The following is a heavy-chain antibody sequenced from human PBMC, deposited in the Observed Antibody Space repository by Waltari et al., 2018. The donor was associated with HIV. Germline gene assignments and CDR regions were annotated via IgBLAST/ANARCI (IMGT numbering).Heavy chain of an antibody. CDR1: GFMFTSYW. D-gene: IGHD2-2*01. V-gene: IGHV3-7*01. J-gene: IGHJ4*02. CDR2: IKQDGSEK. CDR3: ATSRTFDY. Sequence: EVLLVESGGGLVQPGGSLRLSCTASGFMFTSYWMSWVRQAPGKGLEWVDNIKQDGSEKYYVGSVKGRFTISRDNAKNSLYLQMNSLRAEDTAMYYCATSRTFDYWGQGTLVTVSS.